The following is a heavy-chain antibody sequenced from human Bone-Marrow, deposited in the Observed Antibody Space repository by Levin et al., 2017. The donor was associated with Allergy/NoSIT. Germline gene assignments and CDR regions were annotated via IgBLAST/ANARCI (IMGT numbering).Heavy chain of an antibody. CDR1: GGSFTRGGYY. V-gene: IGHV4-31*03. Sequence: SETLSLTCTVSGGSFTRGGYYWSWIRQHPGKGLEWIGNIYNSGSTYYNPSLKSRVTMSVDTSKNQFSLNLSSVTAADTAVYYCARGRADNWNYVLTWGQGTLVTVSS. CDR2: IYNSGST. CDR3: ARGRADNWNYVLT. D-gene: IGHD1-7*01. J-gene: IGHJ5*02.